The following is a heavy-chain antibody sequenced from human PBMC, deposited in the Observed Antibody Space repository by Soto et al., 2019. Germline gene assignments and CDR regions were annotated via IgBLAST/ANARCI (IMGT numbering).Heavy chain of an antibody. Sequence: EVQLVESGGGLVQPGGSLRLSCAASGFSFRSYSMNWVRQAPGKGLEWISYISSSSTTIYYADSLKGRFTISRDDAKNTLYLQMDSLRAEDTAVYYCARELGGRIGWFDPWGQGTLVTVSS. CDR1: GFSFRSYS. CDR3: ARELGGRIGWFDP. CDR2: ISSSSTTI. V-gene: IGHV3-48*01. D-gene: IGHD1-26*01. J-gene: IGHJ5*02.